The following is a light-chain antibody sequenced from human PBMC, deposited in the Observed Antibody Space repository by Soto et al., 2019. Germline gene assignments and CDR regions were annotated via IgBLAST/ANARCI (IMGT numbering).Light chain of an antibody. CDR3: SSYTSSSTNWV. CDR1: SSDVGGYNY. Sequence: QSVLTQPASVSGSPGQSITISCTGTSSDVGGYNYVSWYQQHPGKAPKLMIYDVSNRPSGVSNRFSGSKSGNTASLTISGLQAEDEADYYCSSYTSSSTNWVFGGGTKFTVL. V-gene: IGLV2-14*01. CDR2: DVS. J-gene: IGLJ3*02.